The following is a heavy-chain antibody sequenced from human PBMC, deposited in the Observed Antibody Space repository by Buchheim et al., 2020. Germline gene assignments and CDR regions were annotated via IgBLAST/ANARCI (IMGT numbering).Heavy chain of an antibody. CDR3: AKVGSSAYFFES. Sequence: EVGLLESGGSLAQPGGSLILSCAASGFTFTSYLMMWVRQGPGKGLECVSTINGRGDNTYYADSVKGRFIISRDTSRNTIYLGMDSLRVEDTAIYYCAKVGSSAYFFESWGRGTL. CDR2: INGRGDNT. J-gene: IGHJ4*02. CDR1: GFTFTSYL. V-gene: IGHV3-23*01.